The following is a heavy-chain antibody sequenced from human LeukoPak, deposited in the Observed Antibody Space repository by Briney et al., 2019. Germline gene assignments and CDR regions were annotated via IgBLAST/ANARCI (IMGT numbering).Heavy chain of an antibody. CDR3: ARLAGDYGANYFDY. J-gene: IGHJ4*02. V-gene: IGHV4-39*01. Sequence: PSETLSLTCTVSGGSISGSRHYWGWIRQPPEKGLEWIGTIFYSGTTYYNPSLKSRVTVSVDTSKNQFSLKLSSVTAADTAVYFCARLAGDYGANYFDYWGQGTLATVSP. CDR2: IFYSGTT. CDR1: GGSISGSRHY. D-gene: IGHD4-17*01.